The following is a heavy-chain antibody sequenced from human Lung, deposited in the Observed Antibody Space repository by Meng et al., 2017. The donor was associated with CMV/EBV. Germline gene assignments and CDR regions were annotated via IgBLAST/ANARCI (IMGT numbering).Heavy chain of an antibody. J-gene: IGHJ6*02. CDR1: GFTFSSYW. V-gene: IGHV3-7*01. Sequence: GGSLRLSCAASGFTFSSYWMSWVRQAPGKGLEWVANIKQDGSEKYYVDSVKGRFTISRDNAKNSLYLQMNSLRAEDTAVYYCARDRFEDYDFWSGYSLTDYYGMDVWGQGTTVTVSS. CDR3: ARDRFEDYDFWSGYSLTDYYGMDV. D-gene: IGHD3-3*01. CDR2: IKQDGSEK.